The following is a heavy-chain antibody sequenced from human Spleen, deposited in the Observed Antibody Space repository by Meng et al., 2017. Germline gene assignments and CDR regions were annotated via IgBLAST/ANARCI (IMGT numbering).Heavy chain of an antibody. J-gene: IGHJ3*02. D-gene: IGHD3-22*01. CDR1: GGSFSGYD. CDR3: AGIVVVITDDAFDI. Sequence: SETLSLTCAVYGGSFSGYDWSWIRQPPGKGLEWIGEITHSGSTNYNPSLKSRVTISVDTSKKQFSLKLSSVTAADTAVYYCAGIVVVITDDAFDIWGQGTMVTVSS. CDR2: ITHSGST. V-gene: IGHV4-34*01.